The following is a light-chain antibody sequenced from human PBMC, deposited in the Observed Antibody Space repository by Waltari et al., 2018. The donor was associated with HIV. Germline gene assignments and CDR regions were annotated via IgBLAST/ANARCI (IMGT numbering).Light chain of an antibody. CDR2: EVF. V-gene: IGLV2-14*01. Sequence: QSALTQSASVSGSPGQSITISCTGTNSDIGAYDFVSWYQQQSGKSPRLLFFEVFNRPSGISNRFSGSKSGNTASLTISGLRSEDEADYYFSSFARSGTLLFGGGTRVTVL. J-gene: IGLJ2*01. CDR1: NSDIGAYDF. CDR3: SSFARSGTLL.